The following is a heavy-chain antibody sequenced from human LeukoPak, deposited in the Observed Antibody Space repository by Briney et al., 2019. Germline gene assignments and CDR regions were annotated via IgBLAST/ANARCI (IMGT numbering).Heavy chain of an antibody. V-gene: IGHV1-69*06. CDR3: ARITRSDYDILTGLPLYYYYGMDV. CDR1: GGTFSSYA. J-gene: IGHJ6*04. CDR2: IIPIFGTA. D-gene: IGHD3-9*01. Sequence: SVKVSRKASGGTFSSYAISWVRQAPGQGLEWTGGIIPIFGTANYAQKFQGRVTITADKSTSTAYKELSSLRSEDTAVYYCARITRSDYDILTGLPLYYYYGMDVWGKGTTVTVSS.